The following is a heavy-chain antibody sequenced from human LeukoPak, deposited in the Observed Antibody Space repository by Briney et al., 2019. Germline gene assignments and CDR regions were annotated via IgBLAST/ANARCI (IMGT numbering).Heavy chain of an antibody. CDR1: GFTFSNYA. CDR2: ISYDGSNK. J-gene: IGHJ4*02. CDR3: ARDRGWSQTYGSGTYGLDY. Sequence: GGSLRLSCAASGFTFSNYAMYWVRQTPGKGLQWVALISYDGSNKYSADSVKGRFTISRDNSRNTLYLQMNSLRAEDTAVYYCARDRGWSQTYGSGTYGLDYWGQGTLVTVSS. D-gene: IGHD3-10*01. V-gene: IGHV3-30*04.